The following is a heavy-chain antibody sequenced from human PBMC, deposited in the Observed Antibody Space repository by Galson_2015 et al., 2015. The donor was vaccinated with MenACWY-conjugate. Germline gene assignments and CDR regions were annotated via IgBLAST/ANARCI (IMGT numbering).Heavy chain of an antibody. D-gene: IGHD6-13*01. J-gene: IGHJ4*02. CDR1: GGTFSSYA. Sequence: SVKVSCKASGGTFSSYAISWVRQAPGQGLEWMGRIIPILGIANYAQKFQGRVTITADKSTSTAYMELSSLRPEDTAVYYCARNRIHSGSSWYYFDYWGQGTLVTVSS. CDR2: IIPILGIA. CDR3: ARNRIHSGSSWYYFDY. V-gene: IGHV1-69*04.